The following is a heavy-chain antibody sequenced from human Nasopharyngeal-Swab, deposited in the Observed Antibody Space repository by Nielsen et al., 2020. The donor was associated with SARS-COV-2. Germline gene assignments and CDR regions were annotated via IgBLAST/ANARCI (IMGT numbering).Heavy chain of an antibody. D-gene: IGHD2-15*01. CDR1: GFIFSDYG. J-gene: IGHJ3*02. V-gene: IGHV3-48*02. Sequence: GESLKISCAASGFIFSDYGVNWVRQAPGKGMEWISYISSGATTVYSADSVQGRFTISRDNARNSLYLQMNSLRDEDTAVYYCARCSGFICAFDIWGQGTMVSVSS. CDR2: ISSGATTV. CDR3: ARCSGFICAFDI.